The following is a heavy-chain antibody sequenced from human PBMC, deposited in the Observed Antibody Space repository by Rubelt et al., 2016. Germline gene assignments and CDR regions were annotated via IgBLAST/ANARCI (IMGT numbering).Heavy chain of an antibody. CDR2: INPNSGGT. CDR3: ARLPLDIVETAGALEI. CDR1: GYTFTGYY. V-gene: IGHV1-2*02. D-gene: IGHD5-12*01. J-gene: IGHJ3*02. Sequence: GASVKVSCKASGYTFTGYYMHWVRQAPGQGLEWMGWINPNSGGTNYAQKFQGRVTLTRDTSISTAYMELSRLRSDDTAVYYCARLPLDIVETAGALEIWGQGTLVTVSS.